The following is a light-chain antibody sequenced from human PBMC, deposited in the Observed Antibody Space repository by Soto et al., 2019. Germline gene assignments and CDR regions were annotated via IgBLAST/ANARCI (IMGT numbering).Light chain of an antibody. Sequence: QSALTQPASVSGSPGQSITISCSGFSSDVGDYNYVSWYQQHAGKVPKLIIYEVTNRPLGVSNRFSGSKSGYTASLTISGLQTDDEADYYCCSYAGSHTLYVFGTGTKLTVL. CDR1: SSDVGDYNY. CDR3: CSYAGSHTLYV. J-gene: IGLJ1*01. CDR2: EVT. V-gene: IGLV2-14*01.